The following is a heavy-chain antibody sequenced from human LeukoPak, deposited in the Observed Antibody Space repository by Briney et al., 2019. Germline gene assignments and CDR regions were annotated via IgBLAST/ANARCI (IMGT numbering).Heavy chain of an antibody. CDR3: ARELGRNAFDV. V-gene: IGHV1-2*02. Sequence: GASVKVSCKASGYTFSDDHMYWIRQAPGQGLECMGWISPKSGDTNYAQKFQGRVTMTGDTSISTGYMELSSLRSDDTAVYYCARELGRNAFDVWGQGTMVTVSS. CDR1: GYTFSDDH. D-gene: IGHD7-27*01. J-gene: IGHJ3*01. CDR2: ISPKSGDT.